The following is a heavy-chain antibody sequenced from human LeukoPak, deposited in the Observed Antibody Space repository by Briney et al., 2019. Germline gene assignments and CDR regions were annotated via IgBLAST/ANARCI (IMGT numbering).Heavy chain of an antibody. J-gene: IGHJ4*02. Sequence: SETLSLTCAVYGGSFSGYYWSWVRQPPGKGLEWIGEINHSGSTNYNPSLKSRVTISVDTSKNQFSLKLSSVTAADTAVYYCARNEVSWGLRGPIEGDFLDYWGQGTLVTVSS. CDR3: ARNEVSWGLRGPIEGDFLDY. CDR2: INHSGST. D-gene: IGHD1-26*01. V-gene: IGHV4-34*01. CDR1: GGSFSGYY.